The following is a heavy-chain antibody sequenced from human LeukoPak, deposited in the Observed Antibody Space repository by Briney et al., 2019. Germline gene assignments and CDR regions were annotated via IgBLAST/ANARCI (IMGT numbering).Heavy chain of an antibody. CDR1: GFTFNSYA. D-gene: IGHD2-2*01. CDR3: AKEPREYCSSTSCPNWFDL. CDR2: ISASGGTT. Sequence: GGSLRLSCAASGFTFNSYAMSWVRQAPGKGLEWVSAISASGGTTYYADSVKGRFTISRDNSENTLFLQMNSLRAEDMAVYYCAKEPREYCSSTSCPNWFDLWGQGTLVNVSS. V-gene: IGHV3-23*01. J-gene: IGHJ5*02.